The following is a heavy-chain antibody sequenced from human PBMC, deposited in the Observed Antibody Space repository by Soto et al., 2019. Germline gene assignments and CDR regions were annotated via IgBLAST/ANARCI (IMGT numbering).Heavy chain of an antibody. D-gene: IGHD4-17*01. V-gene: IGHV2-5*02. CDR2: IYWDDDK. CDR1: GFSLSTYHMG. Sequence: QITLKESGPTLVRPARTLTLTCDFSGFSLSTYHMGVAWIRQPPGKALEWLALIYWDDDKRYSPSLKDRLAISKGTSSNQVVLTITNVDPGDTATYFCAHAGDYDLLTFDHWGPGTLVTVSS. CDR3: AHAGDYDLLTFDH. J-gene: IGHJ4*02.